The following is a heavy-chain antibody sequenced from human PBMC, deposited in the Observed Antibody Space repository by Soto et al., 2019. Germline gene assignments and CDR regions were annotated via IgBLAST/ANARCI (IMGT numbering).Heavy chain of an antibody. CDR3: ARLPGIVAPGTVFLDN. J-gene: IGHJ4*02. CDR2: IYPGDSDT. V-gene: IGHV5-51*01. CDR1: GYRFTSSW. D-gene: IGHD1-1*01. Sequence: HGESLKISCKASGYRFTSSWIGWVRQMPVKGLEWMGIIYPGDSDTRYRPSFQGQVTISADKSSSTAYLQWNSLQASDTAMYYCARLPGIVAPGTVFLDNWGQGTMVTVPQ.